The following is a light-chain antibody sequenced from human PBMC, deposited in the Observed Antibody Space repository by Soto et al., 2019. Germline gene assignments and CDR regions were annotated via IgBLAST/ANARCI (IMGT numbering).Light chain of an antibody. CDR2: DSS. CDR3: QYHTDWPPYT. CDR1: QGVGGY. Sequence: EMVLTQSPATLFFSPGNRATLSCRASQGVGGYLAWYQQRPGQAPRLLIYDSSNRVTGIPARFSGNGSGRDFTLTISSLEPEDFAVYYCQYHTDWPPYTFGQGTTLEI. V-gene: IGKV3-11*02. J-gene: IGKJ2*01.